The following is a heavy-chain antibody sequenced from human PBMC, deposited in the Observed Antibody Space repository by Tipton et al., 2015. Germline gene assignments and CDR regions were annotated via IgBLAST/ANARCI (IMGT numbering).Heavy chain of an antibody. D-gene: IGHD2-15*01. V-gene: IGHV4-59*04. CDR2: ISHSGNT. CDR3: AAYCAGGSCADH. Sequence: TLSLTCTVSGGSFSDYYWGWIRQPPGKGLEWIGSISHSGNTYYNPSLKSRVTMSRDTSKNQFSLKLTSVTAADTAVYYCAAYCAGGSCADHWGQGTLVTVSS. CDR1: GGSFSDYY. J-gene: IGHJ4*02.